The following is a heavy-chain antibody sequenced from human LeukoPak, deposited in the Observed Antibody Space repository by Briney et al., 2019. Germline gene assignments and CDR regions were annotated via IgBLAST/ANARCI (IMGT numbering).Heavy chain of an antibody. CDR3: AKDYYGSGSYYNPSALDY. Sequence: PGGSLRLSCAASGFTFSSYAMSWVRQAPGKGLEWVSAISGSGGSTYYADSVKGRFTISRDNSKNTLYLQMNSLRAEDTAVYYCAKDYYGSGSYYNPSALDYWGQGTLVTVSS. D-gene: IGHD3-10*01. J-gene: IGHJ4*02. CDR2: ISGSGGST. CDR1: GFTFSSYA. V-gene: IGHV3-23*01.